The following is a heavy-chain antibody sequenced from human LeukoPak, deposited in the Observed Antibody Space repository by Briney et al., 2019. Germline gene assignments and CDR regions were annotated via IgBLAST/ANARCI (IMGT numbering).Heavy chain of an antibody. V-gene: IGHV3-23*01. CDR3: AKEQDNLLLLSHFDS. Sequence: GGSLRLPCAASGFTFSSYAMNWVRQTPGKGLQRVSAVSGDGQRTFYADSVKGRFTIFRDNSMNTLSLQMNSLRVEDTAVYYCAKEQDNLLLLSHFDSWGQGILVTVSA. CDR1: GFTFSSYA. D-gene: IGHD1-14*01. CDR2: VSGDGQRT. J-gene: IGHJ4*02.